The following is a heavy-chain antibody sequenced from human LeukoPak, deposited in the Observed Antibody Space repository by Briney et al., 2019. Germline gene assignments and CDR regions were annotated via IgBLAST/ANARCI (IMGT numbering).Heavy chain of an antibody. J-gene: IGHJ6*03. CDR1: GFTFSSYA. CDR3: ARPYGDYYYYYYMDV. Sequence: PGRSLRLSCAASGFTFSSYAMHSVRQAPGKGLEWVAVISYDGSNKYYADSVKGRFTISRDNSKNTLYLQMNSLRAEDTAVYYCARPYGDYYYYYYMDVWGKGTTVTVSS. D-gene: IGHD4-17*01. CDR2: ISYDGSNK. V-gene: IGHV3-30*04.